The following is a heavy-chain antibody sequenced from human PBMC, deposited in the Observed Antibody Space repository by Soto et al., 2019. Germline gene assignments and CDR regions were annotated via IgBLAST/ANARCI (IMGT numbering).Heavy chain of an antibody. CDR1: GFTFSDYA. V-gene: IGHV3-30*18. Sequence: LRLSCAASGFTFSDYAMHWVRQAPGKGLEWVAVASHDGRNTHYADSVKGRFTISRDSSKNTVSLEMTSLRAEDTAVYYCAKGGRQWLVTSDFNYWGQGALVTVSS. CDR3: AKGGRQWLVTSDFNY. CDR2: ASHDGRNT. D-gene: IGHD6-19*01. J-gene: IGHJ4*02.